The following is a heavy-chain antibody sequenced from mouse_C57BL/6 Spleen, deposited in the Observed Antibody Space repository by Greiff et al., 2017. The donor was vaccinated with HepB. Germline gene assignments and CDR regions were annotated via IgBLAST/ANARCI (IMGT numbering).Heavy chain of an antibody. J-gene: IGHJ1*03. Sequence: QVTLKESGPGILQSSQTLSLTCSFSGFSLSTSGMGVSWIRQPSGKGLEWLAHIYWDDDKRYNPSLKSRLTISKDTSRNQVFLKITSVDTADTATYYCARSAHYGSSLDWYFDVWGTGTTVTVSS. D-gene: IGHD1-1*01. CDR1: GFSLSTSGMG. V-gene: IGHV8-12*01. CDR3: ARSAHYGSSLDWYFDV. CDR2: IYWDDDK.